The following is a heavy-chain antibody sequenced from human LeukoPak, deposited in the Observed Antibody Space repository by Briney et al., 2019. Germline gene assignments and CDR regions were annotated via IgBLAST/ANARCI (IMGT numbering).Heavy chain of an antibody. J-gene: IGHJ3*02. CDR3: ARVGYCSGGSCSVGAFDI. Sequence: GEALKIPCYGSGYSFTSYWIGWVRQRPGKGLEWMGIIYPCDSDTRYSPPFQGQVNISPDQSLSTACLQKSSLKAPDPALYYRARVGYCSGGSCSVGAFDIWGQGTMVTVSS. V-gene: IGHV5-51*01. CDR1: GYSFTSYW. CDR2: IYPCDSDT. D-gene: IGHD2-15*01.